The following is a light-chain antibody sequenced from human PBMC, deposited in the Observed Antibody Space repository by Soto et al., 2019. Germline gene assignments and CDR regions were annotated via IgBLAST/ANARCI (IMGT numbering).Light chain of an antibody. CDR1: QSISNW. CDR2: DVS. V-gene: IGKV1-5*01. Sequence: DIQMTQSPSTLSASVGDRFTITCRASQSISNWLAWYQQKPVKAPKLLIYDVSRLESGVPSRFSGSRSGTEFTLTISSLQPDDFATFYCQQYNSYPWTFGQGTKVEIK. J-gene: IGKJ1*01. CDR3: QQYNSYPWT.